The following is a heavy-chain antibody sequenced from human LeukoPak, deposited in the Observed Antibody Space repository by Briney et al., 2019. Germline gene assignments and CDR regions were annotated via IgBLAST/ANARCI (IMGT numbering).Heavy chain of an antibody. D-gene: IGHD3-16*01. CDR1: GFTVSSNY. J-gene: IGHJ4*02. V-gene: IGHV3-66*01. CDR2: IYSGGST. CDR3: ARDLTAYFDY. Sequence: GGSLRLSCAASGFTVSSNYMSWVRQAPGKGLEWVSVIYSGGSTYYADSVKGRFTISRDNSKKKLYLQMNSLRAEDTAVYYCARDLTAYFDYWGQGTLVTVSS.